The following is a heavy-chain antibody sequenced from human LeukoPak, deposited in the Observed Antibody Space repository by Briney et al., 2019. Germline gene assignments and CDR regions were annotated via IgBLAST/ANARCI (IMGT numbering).Heavy chain of an antibody. CDR3: ARHDSSDAFDI. J-gene: IGHJ3*02. CDR2: VYSDGST. Sequence: PGGSLRLSCAASGFSVTTHFMSWVRQAPGKGLEWVSVVYSDGSTYYADSVKGRFTISRDNSKNTLYLQMNSLRAEDTAVYYCARHDSSDAFDIWGQGTMVTVSS. CDR1: GFSVTTHF. V-gene: IGHV3-66*04. D-gene: IGHD3-22*01.